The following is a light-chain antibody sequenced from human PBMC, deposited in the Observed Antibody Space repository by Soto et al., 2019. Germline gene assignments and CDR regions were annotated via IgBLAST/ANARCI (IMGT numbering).Light chain of an antibody. Sequence: IVMTQSPATLSVSPGERATLSCRASQSVSSNLAGYQQKPGQAPRLLIYGASTRATGIPARFSGSGSGTEFTLTISSLQSEDFAVYYCQQYNNWPPWTFGQQTKVAIK. J-gene: IGKJ1*01. V-gene: IGKV3-15*01. CDR3: QQYNNWPPWT. CDR2: GAS. CDR1: QSVSSN.